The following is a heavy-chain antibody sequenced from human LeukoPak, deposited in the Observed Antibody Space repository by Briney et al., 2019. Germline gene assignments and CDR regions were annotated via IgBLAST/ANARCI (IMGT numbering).Heavy chain of an antibody. CDR1: GFTFSSYW. Sequence: GGSLRLSCVASGFTFSSYWMFWVRQAPGKGLVWVSRIKSDGSSTNYADPVKGRFTISRDNAKNTLYLQMNSLRAEDTAVYYCALTNNQGYWGQGTLVTVSS. J-gene: IGHJ4*02. CDR3: ALTNNQGY. D-gene: IGHD4/OR15-4a*01. V-gene: IGHV3-74*01. CDR2: IKSDGSST.